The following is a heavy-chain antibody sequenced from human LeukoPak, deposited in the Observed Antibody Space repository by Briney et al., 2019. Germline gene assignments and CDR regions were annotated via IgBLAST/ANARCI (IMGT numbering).Heavy chain of an antibody. CDR1: GYTFTSYY. CDR3: ATQPLPYYYYMDV. J-gene: IGHJ6*03. CDR2: INPSGGST. D-gene: IGHD2-2*01. Sequence: ASVKVSCKASGYTFTSYYMHWVRQAPGQGLEWMGIINPSGGSTSYAQKFQGRVTMTRDTSTSTVYMELSSLRSEDTAVYYCATQPLPYYYYMDVWGKGTTVTVSS. V-gene: IGHV1-46*01.